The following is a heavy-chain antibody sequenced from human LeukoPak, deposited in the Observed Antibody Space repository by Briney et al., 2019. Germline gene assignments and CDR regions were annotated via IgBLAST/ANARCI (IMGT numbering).Heavy chain of an antibody. CDR3: ARDRGKLVGAFDI. D-gene: IGHD2-8*02. Sequence: PSETLSLTCTVSGGSISSSNYFWGWIRQPPGKGLEWIGSIYYSGSTYYNPSLKSRVTISIDTSKNQFSLKLSSVTAADTAVYYCARDRGKLVGAFDIWGQGTMVTVSS. CDR1: GGSISSSNYF. V-gene: IGHV4-39*07. J-gene: IGHJ3*02. CDR2: IYYSGST.